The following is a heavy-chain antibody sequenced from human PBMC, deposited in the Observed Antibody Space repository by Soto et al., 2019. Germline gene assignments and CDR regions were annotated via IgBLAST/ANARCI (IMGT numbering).Heavy chain of an antibody. V-gene: IGHV3-30*03. D-gene: IGHD3-10*01. CDR1: GFTFSSYD. Sequence: GGSLRLSCAASGFTFSSYDMHWARQAPGKGLEWEAVTSYDGVNKYYAGSVEGRFTISRDNSKNTLYLQMNSLRAEDTAVYYCAIGSYYLMTVAPPVDSWGQGTLVTVSS. J-gene: IGHJ4*02. CDR3: AIGSYYLMTVAPPVDS. CDR2: TSYDGVNK.